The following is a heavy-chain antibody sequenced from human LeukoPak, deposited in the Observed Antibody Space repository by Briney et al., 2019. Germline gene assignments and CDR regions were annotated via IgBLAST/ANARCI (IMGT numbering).Heavy chain of an antibody. CDR3: TKVRELLGPDDY. CDR2: IRSKAYGGTT. Sequence: PGRSLRLSCTASGFTFGDYAMSWFRQAPGKGLEWVGFIRSKAYGGTTEYAASVKGRFTISRDDSKSIAYLQMNSLKTEDTAVYYCTKVRELLGPDDYWGQGTLVTVSS. J-gene: IGHJ4*02. D-gene: IGHD1-26*01. V-gene: IGHV3-49*03. CDR1: GFTFGDYA.